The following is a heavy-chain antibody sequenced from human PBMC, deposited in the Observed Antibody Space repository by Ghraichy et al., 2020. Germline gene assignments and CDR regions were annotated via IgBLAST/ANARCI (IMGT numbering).Heavy chain of an antibody. CDR1: GLIFSSYW. J-gene: IGHJ3*02. CDR2: INQDGREK. Sequence: GESLNISCAASGLIFSSYWMTWVRQAPGKGLEWVANINQDGREKYYVGSVKGRFTISRDNVKNSLYLQMNNLSAEDTAVYYCSSGDTFDIWGRGTMVTVSS. D-gene: IGHD3-10*01. CDR3: SSGDTFDI. V-gene: IGHV3-7*03.